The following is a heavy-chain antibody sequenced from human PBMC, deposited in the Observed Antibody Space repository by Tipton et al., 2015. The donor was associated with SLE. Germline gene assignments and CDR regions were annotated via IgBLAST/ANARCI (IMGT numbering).Heavy chain of an antibody. CDR1: GFTFSSYW. CDR2: IYPGDSDT. D-gene: IGHD5-12*01. CDR3: ARGGYSGYDPFQH. V-gene: IGHV5-51*01. J-gene: IGHJ1*01. Sequence: SLRLSCAASGFTFSSYWIGWVRQMPGKGLEWMGIIYPGDSDTRYSPSFQGQVTISADKSISTAYLQWSSLKASDTAMYYCARGGYSGYDPFQHWGQGTLVTVSS.